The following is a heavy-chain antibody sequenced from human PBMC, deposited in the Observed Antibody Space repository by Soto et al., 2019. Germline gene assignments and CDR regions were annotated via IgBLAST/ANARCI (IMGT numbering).Heavy chain of an antibody. CDR3: ARPGSGYDPFYDY. J-gene: IGHJ4*02. D-gene: IGHD5-12*01. CDR2: IDPSDSYT. Sequence: PGESLKISCKGSGYSFTSYWISWVRQMPGKGLEWMGRIDPSDSYTNYSPSFQGHVTISADKSISTAYLQWSSLKASDTAMYYCARPGSGYDPFYDYWGQGTLVTVSS. V-gene: IGHV5-10-1*01. CDR1: GYSFTSYW.